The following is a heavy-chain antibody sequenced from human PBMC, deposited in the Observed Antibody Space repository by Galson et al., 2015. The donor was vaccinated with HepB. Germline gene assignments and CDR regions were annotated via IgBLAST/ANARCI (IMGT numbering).Heavy chain of an antibody. CDR3: ARGFDGRYGIDV. CDR1: GFTFNIYW. J-gene: IGHJ6*02. CDR2: IKEGGSER. Sequence: SLRLSCAASGFTFNIYWMNWVRQAPGKGLEWVANIKEGGSERYYVDSVKGRFTVSRDNAKNSVYLQLNSLRVEDTAVYYCARGFDGRYGIDVWGQGTTVTVSS. V-gene: IGHV3-7*01.